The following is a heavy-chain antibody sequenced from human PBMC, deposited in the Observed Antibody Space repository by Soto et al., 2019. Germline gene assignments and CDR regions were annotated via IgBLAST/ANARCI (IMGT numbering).Heavy chain of an antibody. D-gene: IGHD3-22*01. CDR1: GYTFTSYG. V-gene: IGHV1-18*01. CDR3: ARTPITMIGMVDAFDI. CDR2: ISAYNGNT. Sequence: ASVKVSCKASGYTFTSYGIRWVRQAPGQGLEWMGWISAYNGNTNYAQKLQGRVTMTTDTSTSTAYMELRSLRSDDTAVYYCARTPITMIGMVDAFDIWGQGTMVTVSS. J-gene: IGHJ3*02.